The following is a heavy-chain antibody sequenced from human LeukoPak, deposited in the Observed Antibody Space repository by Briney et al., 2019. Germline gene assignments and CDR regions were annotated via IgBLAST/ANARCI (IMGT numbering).Heavy chain of an antibody. CDR2: FDPEDGET. CDR3: ARVNADAFDI. J-gene: IGHJ3*02. V-gene: IGHV1-24*01. Sequence: ASVKVSCKVSGYTLTELSMHWVRQAPGKGLEWMGSFDPEDGETIYAQKFQGRVTMTTDTSTSTAYMELRSLRSDDTAVYYCARVNADAFDIWGQGTMVTVSS. CDR1: GYTLTELS.